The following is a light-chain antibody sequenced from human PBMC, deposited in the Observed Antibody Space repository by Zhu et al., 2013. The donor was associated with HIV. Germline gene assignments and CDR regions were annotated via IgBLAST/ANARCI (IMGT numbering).Light chain of an antibody. Sequence: EVVMTQSPATLSVSPGERATLSCRASQTIASNLAWYQQKPGLAPRLLIHDASTRATGISARFSGSGSGTEFTLTISSLQSEDFAVYYCQQYDNWPPLTFGGGTKVEVK. CDR3: QQYDNWPPLT. CDR2: DAS. J-gene: IGKJ4*01. CDR1: QTIASN. V-gene: IGKV3-15*01.